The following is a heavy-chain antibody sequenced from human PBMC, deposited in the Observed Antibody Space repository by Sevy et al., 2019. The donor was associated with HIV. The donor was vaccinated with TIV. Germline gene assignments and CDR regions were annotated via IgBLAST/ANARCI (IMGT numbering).Heavy chain of an antibody. V-gene: IGHV1-2*02. D-gene: IGHD2-2*01. J-gene: IGHJ6*02. Sequence: ASVKVSCKASGYTFSAYHMHWVRQAPGQGLEWMGWINPNSGGTNFAQRFQGRVTVTWDASISTAHMELSRLRSDDTAFYYWARAVYAKAVPAARRPDYYCMDVWGQGTTVTVSS. CDR1: GYTFSAYH. CDR3: ARAVYAKAVPAARRPDYYCMDV. CDR2: INPNSGGT.